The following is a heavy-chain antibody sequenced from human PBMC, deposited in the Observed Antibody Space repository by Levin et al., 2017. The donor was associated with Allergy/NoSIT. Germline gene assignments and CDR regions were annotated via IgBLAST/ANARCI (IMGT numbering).Heavy chain of an antibody. CDR3: ARNPAGSETWH. CDR2: IYTSGST. CDR1: GGSISSGTYY. Sequence: SETLSLTCTVSGGSISSGTYYWTWIRQPAGKGLEWIGRIYTSGSTNYNPSLQSRVTISIDTSKNQFSLKLSSVTASDTAVYYCARNPAGSETWHWGQGTLVTVSS. V-gene: IGHV4-61*02. D-gene: IGHD3-10*01. J-gene: IGHJ4*02.